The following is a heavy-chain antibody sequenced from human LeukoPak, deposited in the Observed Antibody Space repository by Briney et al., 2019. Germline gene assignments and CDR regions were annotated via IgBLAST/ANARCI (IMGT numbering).Heavy chain of an antibody. V-gene: IGHV3-23*01. D-gene: IGHD5-12*01. CDR3: AKGKWLRPSPFEY. J-gene: IGHJ4*02. CDR1: GGSISSYY. CDR2: ISGSGGST. Sequence: ETLSLTCTVSGGSISSYYWSWVRQAPGKGLEWVSAISGSGGSTYYADSVKGRFTISRDNSKNTLYLQMNSLRAEDTAVYYCAKGKWLRPSPFEYWGQGTLVTVSS.